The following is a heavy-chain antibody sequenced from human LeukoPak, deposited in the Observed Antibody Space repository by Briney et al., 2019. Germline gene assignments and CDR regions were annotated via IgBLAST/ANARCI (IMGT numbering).Heavy chain of an antibody. V-gene: IGHV3-33*01. CDR3: TFAYYYDSSGYYYGRDY. CDR2: IWYDGSNK. CDR1: GFTFSSYG. D-gene: IGHD3-22*01. J-gene: IGHJ4*02. Sequence: GGSLRLSCAASGFTFSSYGMHWVRQAPGKGLEWVAVIWYDGSNKYYADSVKGRFTISRDNSENTLYLQMNSLRAEDTAVYYCTFAYYYDSSGYYYGRDYWGQGTLVTVSS.